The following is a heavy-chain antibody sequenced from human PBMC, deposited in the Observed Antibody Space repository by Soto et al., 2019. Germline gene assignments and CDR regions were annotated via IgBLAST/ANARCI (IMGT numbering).Heavy chain of an antibody. D-gene: IGHD5-18*01. CDR2: ISYDGSNK. Sequence: GGSLILSCAASGFTFSSYCMHWVRQAPGKGLEWVAVISYDGSNKYYADSVKSRFTISRDNSKNTLYLQMNSLRAEDTAVYYCAKDLNTAMVTGYYYYGMDVWGQGTTVTVSS. V-gene: IGHV3-30*18. CDR3: AKDLNTAMVTGYYYYGMDV. J-gene: IGHJ6*02. CDR1: GFTFSSYC.